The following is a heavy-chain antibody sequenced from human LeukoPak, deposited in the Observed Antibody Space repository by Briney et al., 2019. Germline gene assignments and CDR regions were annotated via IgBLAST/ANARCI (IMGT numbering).Heavy chain of an antibody. D-gene: IGHD3-10*01. Sequence: GASVKVSCKASGYTFIDYYMHWVRQAPGQGLEWMGCINLNSGGTNYAPKFRGRVTMTRDTSISTTYMKLSSLRSDDTAVYYCARDRTSVVNDYWGQGTLVTVSS. CDR3: ARDRTSVVNDY. CDR2: INLNSGGT. J-gene: IGHJ4*02. CDR1: GYTFIDYY. V-gene: IGHV1-2*02.